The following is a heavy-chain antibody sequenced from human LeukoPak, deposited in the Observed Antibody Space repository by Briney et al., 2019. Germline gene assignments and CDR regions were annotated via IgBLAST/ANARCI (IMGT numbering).Heavy chain of an antibody. CDR2: IYHSGST. CDR1: AGSFSNYY. Sequence: SETLSLTCAVYAGSFSNYYWSWIRQPPGTGLEWIGEIYHSGSTKYNPSLKSRVTISVDTSKKQFPLKLSSVIAAHTAMYYCAGGSFDYGEYQIFDYRGQGTPVTVSS. J-gene: IGHJ4*02. CDR3: AGGSFDYGEYQIFDY. D-gene: IGHD4-17*01. V-gene: IGHV4-34*01.